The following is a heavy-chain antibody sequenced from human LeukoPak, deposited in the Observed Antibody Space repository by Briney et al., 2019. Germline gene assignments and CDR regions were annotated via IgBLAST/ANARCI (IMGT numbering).Heavy chain of an antibody. D-gene: IGHD6-6*01. V-gene: IGHV3-21*01. CDR2: ISSSSSYI. J-gene: IGHJ4*02. CDR3: ARGHSSSSGVFFY. CDR1: GFTFSSYS. Sequence: PGGSLRLSCAASGFTFSSYSMNWVRQAPGKGLEWVSSISSSSSYIYYADSVKGRFTISRDNAKNSLYLQMNSLRAEDTAVYYCARGHSSSSGVFFYWSQGTLVAVSS.